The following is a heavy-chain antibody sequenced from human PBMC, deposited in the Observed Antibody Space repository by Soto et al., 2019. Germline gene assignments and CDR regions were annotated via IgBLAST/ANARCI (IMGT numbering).Heavy chain of an antibody. CDR2: ISYDGSNK. V-gene: IGHV3-30-3*01. CDR1: GFTFSSYA. D-gene: IGHD3-3*01. J-gene: IGHJ4*02. CDR3: ARDWQNDFWSGYTPDY. Sequence: QVQLVESGGGVVQPGRSLRLSCAASGFTFSSYAMHWVRQAPGKGLEWVAVISYDGSNKYYADSVKGRFTISRDNSKNTLYLQMNSLRAEDTAVYYCARDWQNDFWSGYTPDYWGQGTLVTVSS.